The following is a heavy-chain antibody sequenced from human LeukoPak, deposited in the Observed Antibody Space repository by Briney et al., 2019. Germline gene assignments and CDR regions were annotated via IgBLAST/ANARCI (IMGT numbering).Heavy chain of an antibody. V-gene: IGHV3-9*01. CDR2: INWNSNRI. CDR1: GFTFDDYA. CDR3: AKEGITMVRGVIHY. Sequence: GRSLRLSCAASGFTFDDYAMHWVRQAPGKGLEWVSGINWNSNRISYADSVKGRFTISRDNAKNSLYLQMNSLRAEDTALYYCAKEGITMVRGVIHYWGQGTLVTVSS. J-gene: IGHJ4*02. D-gene: IGHD3-10*01.